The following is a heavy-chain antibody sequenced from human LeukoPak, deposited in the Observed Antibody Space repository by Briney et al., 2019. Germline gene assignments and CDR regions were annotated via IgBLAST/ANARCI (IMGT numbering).Heavy chain of an antibody. CDR1: GGSISSSNW. J-gene: IGHJ6*03. Sequence: SETLSLTCAVSGGSISSSNWWSWVRQPPGKGLEWIGEIYHSGSTNYNPSLKSRVTISVDKSKNQFSLQLGSVTAADTAVYYCARGYSSSSSSLYYYYMDVWGRGATVTVSS. CDR3: ARGYSSSSSSLYYYYMDV. V-gene: IGHV4-4*02. D-gene: IGHD6-6*01. CDR2: IYHSGST.